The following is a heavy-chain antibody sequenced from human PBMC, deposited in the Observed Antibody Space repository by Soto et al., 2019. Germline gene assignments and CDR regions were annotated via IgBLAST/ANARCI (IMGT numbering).Heavy chain of an antibody. J-gene: IGHJ6*03. D-gene: IGHD4-4*01. V-gene: IGHV3-7*01. CDR3: ARAPLSTVRDYYYYYMDV. CDR2: IKQDGSEK. Sequence: GGSLRLSYAASGFTFSSYWMSWVRQAPGKGLEWVANIKQDGSEKYYVDSVKGRFTISRDNAKNSLYLQMNSLRAEDTAVYYCARAPLSTVRDYYYYYMDVWGKGTTVTVSS. CDR1: GFTFSSYW.